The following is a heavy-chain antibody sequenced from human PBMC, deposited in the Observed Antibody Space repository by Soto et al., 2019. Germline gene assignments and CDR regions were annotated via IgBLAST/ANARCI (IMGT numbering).Heavy chain of an antibody. J-gene: IGHJ6*02. CDR2: IRSKANSYAT. Sequence: GGSLRLSCAASGFTFSGSAMHWVRQASGKGLEWVGRIRSKANSYATAYAASVKGRFTISRDDSKNTAYLQMNSLKTEDTAVYYCTGSTSSIDSPLTPQSDRNYYYYGMDVWGQGTTVTVSS. CDR1: GFTFSGSA. CDR3: TGSTSSIDSPLTPQSDRNYYYYGMDV. D-gene: IGHD2-2*01. V-gene: IGHV3-73*01.